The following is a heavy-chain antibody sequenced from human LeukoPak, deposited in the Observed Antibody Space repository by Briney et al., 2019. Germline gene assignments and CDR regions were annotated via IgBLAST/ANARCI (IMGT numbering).Heavy chain of an antibody. Sequence: SETLSLTCTVSGGSISSSSYYWAWIRQPPGKGLEWIGSINYSGNTYYTPSLKSRVTISVDTSRNQFSLKVNSVTAADTAVFYCARQMPFYDYWSGQPRAYYYMDVWGKGTTVTVSS. CDR3: ARQMPFYDYWSGQPRAYYYMDV. J-gene: IGHJ6*03. V-gene: IGHV4-39*01. D-gene: IGHD3-3*01. CDR2: INYSGNT. CDR1: GGSISSSSYY.